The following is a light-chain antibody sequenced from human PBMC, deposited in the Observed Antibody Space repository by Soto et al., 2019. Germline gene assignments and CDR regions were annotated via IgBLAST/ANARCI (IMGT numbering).Light chain of an antibody. CDR3: QHHGGSIT. Sequence: EIVLTQSPGTLSLSPGERATLSCRASQSVNSNSLAWYLQKPGQAPRLLIYGASNRATGIADRFSGSGSGADFTLTISRLEPEDFAVYFCQHHGGSITFGQGTRLDIK. CDR2: GAS. J-gene: IGKJ5*01. CDR1: QSVNSNS. V-gene: IGKV3-20*01.